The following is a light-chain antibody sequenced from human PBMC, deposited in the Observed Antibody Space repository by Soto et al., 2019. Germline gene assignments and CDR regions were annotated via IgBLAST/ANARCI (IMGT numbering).Light chain of an antibody. J-gene: IGKJ4*01. CDR1: QSVSVN. CDR3: HQRSNWPPT. CDR2: DAS. V-gene: IGKV3-11*01. Sequence: EIVMTQSPGTLSVSPGERATLSCRASQSVSVNLAWYQQKPGQAPRLLIYDASNRATGIPARFSGSGSGTDFTLTISSLQPEDFAVYYCHQRSNWPPTFGGGTKVDIK.